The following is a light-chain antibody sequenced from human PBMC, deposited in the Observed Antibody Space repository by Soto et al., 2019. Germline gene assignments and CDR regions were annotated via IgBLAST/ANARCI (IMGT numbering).Light chain of an antibody. CDR3: QQSLKIPLT. CDR1: QSINSH. V-gene: IGKV1-39*01. J-gene: IGKJ5*01. CDR2: ASS. Sequence: DIQITHSPSSLSSSVLYIFTITCLASQSINSHLNWYQQQPGKAPKLLIFASSSLQSGVSSRFSGSGSVKDFTITISSMQPEDYATYFCQQSLKIPLTFGRGTRLEIK.